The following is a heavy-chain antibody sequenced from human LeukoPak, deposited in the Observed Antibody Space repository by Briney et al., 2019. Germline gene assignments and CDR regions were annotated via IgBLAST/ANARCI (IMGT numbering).Heavy chain of an antibody. CDR3: AKDLEPQLVGAADY. D-gene: IGHD1-26*01. CDR2: IRYDETNK. CDR1: GFTFSAYG. V-gene: IGHV3-30*02. J-gene: IGHJ4*02. Sequence: GGSLRLSCAASGFTFSAYGMHWVRQAPGKGLEWVAFIRYDETNKYYADSVKGRFTISRDNSKNTLYLQMNSLRAEDTAVYYCAKDLEPQLVGAADYWGQGTLVTVSS.